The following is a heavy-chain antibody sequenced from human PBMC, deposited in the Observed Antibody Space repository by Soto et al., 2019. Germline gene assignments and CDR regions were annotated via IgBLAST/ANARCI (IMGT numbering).Heavy chain of an antibody. CDR3: AKVNNDATRWYYYYYMDV. V-gene: IGHV3-23*01. CDR2: ISGSGGST. CDR1: GFTFSSYA. Sequence: EVQVLESGGGLVQPGGSLRLSCAGSGFTFSSYAMSWVRQAPVKGLEWVSAISGSGGSTYHADSVKGRFTISRDNSKNTLYLQMNSLRAEDTAVYYCAKVNNDATRWYYYYYMDVWGKGTTVTVS. J-gene: IGHJ6*03. D-gene: IGHD1-1*01.